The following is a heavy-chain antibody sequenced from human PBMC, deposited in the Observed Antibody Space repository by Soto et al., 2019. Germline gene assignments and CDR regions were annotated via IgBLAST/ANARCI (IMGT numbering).Heavy chain of an antibody. CDR2: ISSSSSYI. CDR3: ARGLLLAQADHVGMEV. CDR1: VVTFISDI. J-gene: IGHJ6*04. D-gene: IGHD2-21*01. V-gene: IGHV3-21*01. Sequence: PVVSLRLSCSSSVVTFISDIIDWFLQAPVKGLEWVSSISSSSSYIYYADSVKGRFTISRDNAKNSLYLKMNSLRAEDTAVYYCARGLLLAQADHVGMEVWGK.